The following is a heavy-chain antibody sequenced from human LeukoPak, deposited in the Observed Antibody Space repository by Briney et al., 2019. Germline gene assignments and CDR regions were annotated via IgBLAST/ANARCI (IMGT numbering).Heavy chain of an antibody. Sequence: GGSLRLSCAASGFTFSSYAMSWVRQAPGKGLEWVSAISGSGGSTYYADSVKGRFTISRDNSKNTLYLQMNSLRAEDTAVYYCAKDLTGDYGDQGLYYYGMDVWGQGTTVTVSS. CDR1: GFTFSSYA. V-gene: IGHV3-23*01. CDR2: ISGSGGST. CDR3: AKDLTGDYGDQGLYYYGMDV. D-gene: IGHD4-17*01. J-gene: IGHJ6*02.